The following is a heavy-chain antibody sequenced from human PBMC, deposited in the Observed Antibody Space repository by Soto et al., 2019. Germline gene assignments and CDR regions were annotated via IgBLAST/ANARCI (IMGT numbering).Heavy chain of an antibody. CDR2: IYYSGST. CDR3: PRGWYASTWDYYYGMDV. CDR1: GASMSTYF. J-gene: IGHJ6*02. D-gene: IGHD6-13*01. V-gene: IGHV4-59*01. Sequence: KPXASLELSCTVCGASMSTYFYSWIGQPPGKGLEWIGNIYYSGSTNYNPSLKSRVTISVDMSKNQFSLKLSSVTAADTAVYYCPRGWYASTWDYYYGMDVWGQGTTVTVSS.